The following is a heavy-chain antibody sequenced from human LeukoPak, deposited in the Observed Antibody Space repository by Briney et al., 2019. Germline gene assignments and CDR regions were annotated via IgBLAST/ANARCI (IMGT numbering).Heavy chain of an antibody. Sequence: SETLSLTCTVSGGSISSYYWSWIRQPPGKGLEWIGYIYYSGSTNYNPSLKSRVTISVDTSKNQFSLKLSSATAADTAVYYCARHVRYCTNGVCYTDAFDIWGQGTMVTVSS. V-gene: IGHV4-59*08. CDR3: ARHVRYCTNGVCYTDAFDI. CDR1: GGSISSYY. CDR2: IYYSGST. J-gene: IGHJ3*02. D-gene: IGHD2-8*01.